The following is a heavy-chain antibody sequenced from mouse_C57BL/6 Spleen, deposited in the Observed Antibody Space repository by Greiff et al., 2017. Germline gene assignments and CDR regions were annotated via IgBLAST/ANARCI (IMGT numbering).Heavy chain of an antibody. J-gene: IGHJ3*01. CDR1: GYTFTSYW. D-gene: IGHD2-2*01. V-gene: IGHV1-59*01. CDR3: ASPIYYGYDRSFPY. Sequence: QVQLQQPGAELVRPGTSVKLSCKASGYTFTSYWMHWVKQRPGQGLEWIGVIDPSDSYTNYNQKFKGKATLTVDPSSSTAYMQLSSLTSEDSAVYYCASPIYYGYDRSFPYWGQGTLVTVSA. CDR2: IDPSDSYT.